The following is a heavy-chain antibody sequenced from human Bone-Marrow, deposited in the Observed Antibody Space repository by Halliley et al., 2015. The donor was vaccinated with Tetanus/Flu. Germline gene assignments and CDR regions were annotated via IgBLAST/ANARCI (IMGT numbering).Heavy chain of an antibody. V-gene: IGHV3-33*01. D-gene: IGHD1-26*01. CDR3: ATDDLRSDNAFDI. CDR2: ILDDGSKQ. Sequence: VALILDDGSKQWYADSVKGRFTISRDNSKNTLYLQMNSLRDEDTAVYYCATDDLRSDNAFDIWGQGTLVTVSS. J-gene: IGHJ3*02.